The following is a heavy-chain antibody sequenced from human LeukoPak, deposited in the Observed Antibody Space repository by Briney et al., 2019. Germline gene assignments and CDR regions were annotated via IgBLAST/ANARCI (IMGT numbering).Heavy chain of an antibody. CDR3: ARDSVAVAGRDY. Sequence: GGSLRLSCAASGFTVSSKYMNWVRQAPGKGPEWVSVIYSGGSTYYADSVKGRFTISRDNSKNTLYLQMTRLRAEDTAVYYCARDSVAVAGRDYWGQGTLVTVSS. J-gene: IGHJ4*02. V-gene: IGHV3-53*01. CDR1: GFTVSSKY. CDR2: IYSGGST. D-gene: IGHD6-13*01.